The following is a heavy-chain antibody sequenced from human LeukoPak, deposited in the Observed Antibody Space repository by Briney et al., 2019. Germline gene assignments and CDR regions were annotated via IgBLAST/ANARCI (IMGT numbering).Heavy chain of an antibody. D-gene: IGHD5-12*01. CDR3: AKVWWLQWVNYGMDV. CDR2: ISGSGDST. V-gene: IGHV3-23*01. Sequence: GGSLRLSCAASGFTFNSYAMSWVRQAPGKGLEWVSGISGSGDSTYYADSVKGRSTISRDNSKNTLYLQMNSLRAEDTAVYYCAKVWWLQWVNYGMDVWGQGTTVTVSS. CDR1: GFTFNSYA. J-gene: IGHJ6*02.